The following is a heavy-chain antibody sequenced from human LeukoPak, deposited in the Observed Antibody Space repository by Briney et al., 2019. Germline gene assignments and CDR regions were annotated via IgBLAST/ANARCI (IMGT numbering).Heavy chain of an antibody. D-gene: IGHD4-23*01. CDR2: IDQDGREK. Sequence: GESLKISCVGSAFRFSNSWMSWVRHVPGKGLEWVANIDQDGREKNYVDSVKGRFTISRDNGQSSLYLEMHSLRAEDPAVYYCARERQGSSDYGGKESFDYWGQGTLVTISS. CDR1: AFRFSNSW. CDR3: ARERQGSSDYGGKESFDY. J-gene: IGHJ4*02. V-gene: IGHV3-7*01.